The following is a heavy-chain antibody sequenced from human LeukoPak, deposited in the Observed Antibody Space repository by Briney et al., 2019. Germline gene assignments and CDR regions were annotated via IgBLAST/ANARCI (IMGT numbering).Heavy chain of an antibody. Sequence: ASVKVSCKASGYTFTSYDINWVRQATGQGLEWMGWMNPNSGNTGYAQKFQGRVTITRNTSISTAYMELSSLRSEDTAVYYCARTRITGTTSWFDPWGQGTLVTVSS. CDR2: MNPNSGNT. J-gene: IGHJ5*02. CDR3: ARTRITGTTSWFDP. D-gene: IGHD1-7*01. CDR1: GYTFTSYD. V-gene: IGHV1-8*01.